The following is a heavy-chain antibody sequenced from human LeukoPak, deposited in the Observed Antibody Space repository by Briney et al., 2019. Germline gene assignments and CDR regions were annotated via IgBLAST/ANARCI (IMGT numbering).Heavy chain of an antibody. J-gene: IGHJ5*02. V-gene: IGHV1-3*03. CDR2: INAGNGNT. CDR3: ARDMGSWSGGWFDP. CDR1: GYTFTGYY. D-gene: IGHD6-13*01. Sequence: ASVKVSCKASGYTFTGYYMHWVRQAPGQRLEWMGWINAGNGNTKYSQEFQGRVTITRDTSASTAYMELSSLRSEDMAVYYCARDMGSWSGGWFDPWGQGTLVTVSS.